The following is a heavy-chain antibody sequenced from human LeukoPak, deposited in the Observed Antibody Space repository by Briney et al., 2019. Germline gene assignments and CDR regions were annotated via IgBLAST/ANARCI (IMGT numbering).Heavy chain of an antibody. CDR3: ARGRSLYFDY. CDR1: GGSISGYY. Sequence: SETLSLTCIVSGGSISGYYWNWIRQPAGKGLEWIGRIYTNVITNYNLSLKSRVTMSVDTSKNQFSLMLSSVTAADTAVYYCARGRSLYFDYWGQGTLVTVSS. J-gene: IGHJ4*02. CDR2: IYTNVIT. V-gene: IGHV4-4*07.